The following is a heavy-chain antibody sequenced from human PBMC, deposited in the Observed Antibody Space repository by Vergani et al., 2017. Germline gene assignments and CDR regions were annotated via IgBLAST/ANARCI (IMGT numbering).Heavy chain of an antibody. J-gene: IGHJ4*01. D-gene: IGHD3-16*01. CDR3: ASRRPRLNLGSKSNAGTFDS. Sequence: QVHLQQRGAGVLKPSDTLSLTCGVIGGSLSGYFWSWIRQSPGRGLEWIGEITAIGSAKYSPSATSRVTISVDKSRGEFTLTVTSVTAADKGLDFCASRRPRLNLGSKSNAGTFDSWGQGTLVTVSS. CDR1: GGSLSGYF. V-gene: IGHV4-34*02. CDR2: ITAIGSA.